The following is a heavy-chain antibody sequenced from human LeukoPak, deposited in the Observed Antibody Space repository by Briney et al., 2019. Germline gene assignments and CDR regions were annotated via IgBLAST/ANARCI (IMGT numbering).Heavy chain of an antibody. J-gene: IGHJ4*02. CDR3: ARVIRYYDSSGSGGIHFFFDY. CDR1: GGSISSGDYY. D-gene: IGHD3-22*01. Sequence: SETLSLTCTVSGGSISSGDYYWSWIRQPAGKGLEWIGRIYTSGSTNYNPSLKSRVTMSVDTSKNQFSLKLSSVTAADTAVYYCARVIRYYDSSGSGGIHFFFDYWGQGTLVTVSS. V-gene: IGHV4-61*02. CDR2: IYTSGST.